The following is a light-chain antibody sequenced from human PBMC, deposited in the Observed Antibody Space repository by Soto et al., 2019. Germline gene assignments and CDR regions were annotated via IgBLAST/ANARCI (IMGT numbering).Light chain of an antibody. CDR3: AAWDDSRNGVV. Sequence: QSVLTQPPSASGTPGQRVTISCSGSNSNIGSNTVNWYQQLPGTAPKLLIYSNNQRPSGVPGRFSDSKSGTSASLAISGLQSEDEADYYCAAWDDSRNGVVFGGGTKLTVL. J-gene: IGLJ2*01. V-gene: IGLV1-44*01. CDR1: NSNIGSNT. CDR2: SNN.